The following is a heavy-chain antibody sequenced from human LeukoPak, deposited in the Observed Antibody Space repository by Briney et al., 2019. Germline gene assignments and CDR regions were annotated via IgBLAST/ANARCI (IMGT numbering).Heavy chain of an antibody. D-gene: IGHD3-3*01. CDR2: IYYSWST. CDR3: AREKNLAIFGVVTRPGDAFDI. V-gene: IGHV4-39*07. CDR1: GGSISSSSYY. J-gene: IGHJ3*02. Sequence: SETLSLTCTVSGGSISSSSYYWGWIRQPPGKGLEWIGSIYYSWSTYYNPSLRSRVTISVDTSKNQFSLKLSSVTAADTAVYYCAREKNLAIFGVVTRPGDAFDIWGQGTMVTVSS.